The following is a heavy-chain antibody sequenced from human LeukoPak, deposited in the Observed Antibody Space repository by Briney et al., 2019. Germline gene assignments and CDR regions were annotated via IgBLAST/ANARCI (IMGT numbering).Heavy chain of an antibody. J-gene: IGHJ4*02. CDR1: GFTFDDYG. Sequence: GGSLRLSCAASGFTFDDYGMSRVRQAPGKGLEWVSGINWNGGSTGYADSVKGRFTISRDNAKNSLYLQMNSLRAEDTALYYCARDRPPGYCSSTSCYEFDYWGQGTLVTVSS. D-gene: IGHD2-2*01. CDR2: INWNGGST. V-gene: IGHV3-20*04. CDR3: ARDRPPGYCSSTSCYEFDY.